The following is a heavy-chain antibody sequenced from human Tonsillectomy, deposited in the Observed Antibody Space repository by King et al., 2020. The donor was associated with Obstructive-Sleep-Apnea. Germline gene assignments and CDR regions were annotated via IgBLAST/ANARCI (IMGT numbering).Heavy chain of an antibody. D-gene: IGHD2-2*01. V-gene: IGHV3-33*06. Sequence: VQLVASGCGVVPPGRSLRLSCAASGFTFSSFGMHWVRQAPGKGLEWVALIWYDGFRTYYADSVQGRFTISSDNAKNPLYLQMNSLRAEDTAVYYCAKTFCYTTSCYAVDYWGQGTLVTVSS. CDR1: GFTFSSFG. J-gene: IGHJ4*02. CDR2: IWYDGFRT. CDR3: AKTFCYTTSCYAVDY.